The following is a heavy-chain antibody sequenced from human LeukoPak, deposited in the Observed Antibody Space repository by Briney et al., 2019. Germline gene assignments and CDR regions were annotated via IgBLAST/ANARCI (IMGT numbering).Heavy chain of an antibody. J-gene: IGHJ4*02. D-gene: IGHD5-12*01. V-gene: IGHV4-61*08. Sequence: SQTLSLTCTVSGGSISSGGYYWSWIRQPPGKGLEWIGYIYYSGSTNYNPSLKSRVTISVDTSKNQFSLKLSSVTAADTAVYYCARRGYSGYDYYFDYWGQGTLVTVSS. CDR1: GGSISSGGYY. CDR3: ARRGYSGYDYYFDY. CDR2: IYYSGST.